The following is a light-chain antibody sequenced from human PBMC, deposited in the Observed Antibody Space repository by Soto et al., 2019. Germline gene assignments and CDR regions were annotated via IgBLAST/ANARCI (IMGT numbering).Light chain of an antibody. J-gene: IGKJ3*01. CDR3: QQYGSSVT. CDR2: GAS. CDR1: QRISRTY. V-gene: IGKV3-20*01. Sequence: EIVLTQSPGNLSLSPGERATLSCRASQRISRTYLAWYQQKPGQAPRVLMTGASNRATGIPDRFSGSGSGTDFTLTISRLEPEDSASYYCQQYGSSVTFGHGTKVEIK.